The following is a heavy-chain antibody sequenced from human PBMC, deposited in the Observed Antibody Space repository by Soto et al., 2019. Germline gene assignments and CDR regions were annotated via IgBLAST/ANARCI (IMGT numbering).Heavy chain of an antibody. D-gene: IGHD2-15*01. CDR1: GGSMRDYY. V-gene: IGHV4-59*01. CDR2: IYYSGNT. J-gene: IGHJ4*02. Sequence: PSETLSLTCSVSGGSMRDYYWSWIRQSPGKGPEWIGYIYYSGNTNYNPSLRSRVTISVDMPKSLFSLKLNSATAADTAVYYCARQRGLWQPLDYWGRGTLVTVSS. CDR3: ARQRGLWQPLDY.